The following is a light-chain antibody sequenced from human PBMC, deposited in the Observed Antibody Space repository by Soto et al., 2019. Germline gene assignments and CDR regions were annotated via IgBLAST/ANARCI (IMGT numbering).Light chain of an antibody. CDR3: QKYNSAPWT. V-gene: IGKV1-27*01. J-gene: IGKJ1*01. Sequence: DIQMTQSPSSLSTSVGDRVTITCRASQGISNYLAWYQQKPGKVPKLLIYAASTLQSGVRSRFSGSGSGTDFTLTISSLQPEEVATYYCQKYNSAPWTFGQGSKVDIK. CDR1: QGISNY. CDR2: AAS.